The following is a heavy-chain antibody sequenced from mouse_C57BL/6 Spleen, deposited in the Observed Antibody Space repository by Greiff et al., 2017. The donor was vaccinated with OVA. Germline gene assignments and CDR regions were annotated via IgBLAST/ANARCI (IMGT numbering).Heavy chain of an antibody. CDR2: INYDGSST. V-gene: IGHV5-16*01. CDR3: ARGSIYYDYGYAMDY. J-gene: IGHJ4*01. CDR1: GFTFSDYY. Sequence: DVKLVESEGGLVQPGSSMKLSCTASGFTFSDYYMAWVRQVPEKGLEWVANINYDGSSTYYLDYLKSRFIISRDNAKNILYLQMSSLKSEDTATYYCARGSIYYDYGYAMDYWGQGTSVTVSS. D-gene: IGHD2-4*01.